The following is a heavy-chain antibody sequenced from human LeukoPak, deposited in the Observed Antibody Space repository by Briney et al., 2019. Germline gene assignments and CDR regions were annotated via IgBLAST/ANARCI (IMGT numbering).Heavy chain of an antibody. CDR2: ISGSGGST. Sequence: PGGSLRLSCAASGFTFSSYAMSWVRQAPGKGLEWVSAISGSGGSTYYADSVKGRFTISRDNSTNTLYLQMNSLRAEDTAVYYCAKDSIQRRTFFDNWGQGTLVTVSS. V-gene: IGHV3-23*01. CDR1: GFTFSSYA. D-gene: IGHD5-18*01. CDR3: AKDSIQRRTFFDN. J-gene: IGHJ4*02.